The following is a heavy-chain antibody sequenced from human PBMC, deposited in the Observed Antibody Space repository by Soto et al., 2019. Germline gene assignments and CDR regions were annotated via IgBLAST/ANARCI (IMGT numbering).Heavy chain of an antibody. CDR3: ARASHRGSEQENYDFWSGRIKYGMDV. V-gene: IGHV1-8*01. Sequence: ASVKVSCKASGYTFTSYDINWVRQATGQGLEWMGWMNPNSGNTGYAQKFQGRVTMTRNTSISTAYMELSSLRSEDTAVYYCARASHRGSEQENYDFWSGRIKYGMDVWGQGTTVTVSS. CDR2: MNPNSGNT. D-gene: IGHD3-3*01. J-gene: IGHJ6*02. CDR1: GYTFTSYD.